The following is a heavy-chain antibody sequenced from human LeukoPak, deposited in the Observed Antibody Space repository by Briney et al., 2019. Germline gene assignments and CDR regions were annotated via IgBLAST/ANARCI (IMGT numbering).Heavy chain of an antibody. V-gene: IGHV4-30-4*01. J-gene: IGHJ4*02. D-gene: IGHD3-22*01. Sequence: SETLSLTCTVSGGCISSGDYYWSWIRQPPGKGLEWIGYIYYSGSTYYNPSLKSRVTISVDTSKNQFSLKLSSVTAADTAVYYCARDERDDRSAWGQGTLVTVSS. CDR3: ARDERDDRSA. CDR1: GGCISSGDYY. CDR2: IYYSGST.